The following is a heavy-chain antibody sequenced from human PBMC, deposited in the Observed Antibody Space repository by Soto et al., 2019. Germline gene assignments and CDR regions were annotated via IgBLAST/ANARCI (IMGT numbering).Heavy chain of an antibody. V-gene: IGHV1-46*01. Sequence: SVKVSCKASGYTLFKYFIHWVRQAPGQGLEWIGIINPSRGSATYGPIFQGRVSLTTDMPTSTVYMELSSLRSEDTAIYYCARPLIGNTIDLWGQGTSVTVSS. D-gene: IGHD1-7*01. CDR3: ARPLIGNTIDL. CDR1: GYTLFKYF. CDR2: INPSRGSA. J-gene: IGHJ3*01.